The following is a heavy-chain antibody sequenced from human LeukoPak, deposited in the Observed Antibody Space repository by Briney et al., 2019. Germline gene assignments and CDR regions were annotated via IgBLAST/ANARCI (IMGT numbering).Heavy chain of an antibody. D-gene: IGHD1-26*01. Sequence: PGGSLRLSCAASGFTFSDYYMSWIRQAPGKGLEWVSYISSSGSTIYYADSVKGRFTISRDNAKNTLYLQMNSLRAEDTAAYYCAREGGGSYSNYDYYMDVWGKGTTVTISS. CDR3: AREGGGSYSNYDYYMDV. V-gene: IGHV3-11*04. J-gene: IGHJ6*03. CDR1: GFTFSDYY. CDR2: ISSSGSTI.